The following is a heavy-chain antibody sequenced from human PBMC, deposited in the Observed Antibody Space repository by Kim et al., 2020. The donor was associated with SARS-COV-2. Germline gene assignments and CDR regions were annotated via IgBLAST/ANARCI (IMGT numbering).Heavy chain of an antibody. D-gene: IGHD6-13*01. CDR3: ATGIAASGYYYYYGMDV. Sequence: ASVKVSCKVSGYTLTELSMHWVRQAPGKGLEWMGGFDPEDGETIYAQKFQGRVTMTEDTSTDTAYMELSSLRSEDTAVYHCATGIAASGYYYYYGMDVWGQGTTVTVSS. CDR2: FDPEDGET. J-gene: IGHJ6*02. V-gene: IGHV1-24*01. CDR1: GYTLTELS.